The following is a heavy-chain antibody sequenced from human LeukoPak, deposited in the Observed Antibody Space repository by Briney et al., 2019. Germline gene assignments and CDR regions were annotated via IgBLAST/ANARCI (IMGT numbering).Heavy chain of an antibody. Sequence: PSETLSLTCVVYGESFRGYFWSWIRPPPGKGVEWVGEINHMGNTYNNPSLECRAAIPLDTSMKQLSLSWTSVTGAHTPVYCFAAEQYWGEATLVSVSS. V-gene: IGHV4-34*04. D-gene: IGHD1/OR15-1a*01. CDR1: GESFRGYF. CDR2: INHMGNT. J-gene: IGHJ4*02. CDR3: AAEQY.